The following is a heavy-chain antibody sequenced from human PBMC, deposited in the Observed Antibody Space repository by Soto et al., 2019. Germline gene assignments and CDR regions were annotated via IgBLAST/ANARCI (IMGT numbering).Heavy chain of an antibody. CDR3: ATSYDSIGYYRFDH. J-gene: IGHJ4*02. Sequence: PGGSLRLSCAASGFTFSSYEMNWVRQAPGKGLEWAALTSYDGSNKDYADSVEGRFTISRDNSKSTLYLQMNSLRTEDTAVYYCATSYDSIGYYRFDHGGQGALVTVSS. CDR1: GFTFSSYE. V-gene: IGHV3-30-3*01. D-gene: IGHD3-22*01. CDR2: TSYDGSNK.